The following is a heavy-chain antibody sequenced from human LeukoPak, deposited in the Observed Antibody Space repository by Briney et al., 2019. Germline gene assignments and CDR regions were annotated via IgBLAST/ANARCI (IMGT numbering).Heavy chain of an antibody. CDR1: GLTVSSY. CDR3: ARPPYGGVDY. CDR2: IYSGGSI. V-gene: IGHV3-66*04. Sequence: GGSLRLSCAASGLTVSSYMSWVGQAPGRGLEWVSVIYSGGSIYYADSVKGRFTISRDKSKNTLYLQMNSLRAEDTAVYYCARPPYGGVDYWGQGTLVTVSS. J-gene: IGHJ4*02. D-gene: IGHD4-23*01.